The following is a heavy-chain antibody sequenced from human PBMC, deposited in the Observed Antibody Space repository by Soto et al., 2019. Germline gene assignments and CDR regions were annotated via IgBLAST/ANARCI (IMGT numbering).Heavy chain of an antibody. CDR1: GFTFSNYG. CDR3: AKARVRIVGANSFDY. CDR2: ISDDGDKR. J-gene: IGHJ4*02. V-gene: IGHV3-30*18. Sequence: RLSCVGSGFTFSNYGMHWVRQPPGKGLEWVALISDDGDKRYYADSVRGRLIISRDNSKDTLYLQMNSLGPDDTAVYFCAKARVRIVGANSFDYWGQGTPVTVS. D-gene: IGHD1-26*01.